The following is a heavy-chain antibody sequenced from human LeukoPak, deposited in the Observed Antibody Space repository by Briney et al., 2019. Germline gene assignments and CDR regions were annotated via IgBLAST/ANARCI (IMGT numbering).Heavy chain of an antibody. CDR2: IKQDGSEK. D-gene: IGHD2-2*01. J-gene: IGHJ3*01. CDR1: GFTFSNYW. CDR3: ASTATCSF. V-gene: IGHV3-7*01. Sequence: GGSLRLSCAASGFTFSNYWMTWVRQAPGKRLEWVANIKQDGSEKNYVDSVKGRFTISRDNAQNSLYLQMNSLRAEDTAVYYCASTATCSFWGQGTMVTVSS.